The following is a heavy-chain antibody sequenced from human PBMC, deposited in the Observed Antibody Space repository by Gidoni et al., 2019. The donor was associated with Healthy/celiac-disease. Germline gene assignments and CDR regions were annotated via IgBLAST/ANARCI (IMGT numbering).Heavy chain of an antibody. J-gene: IGHJ5*02. CDR2: INPNSGGT. V-gene: IGHV1-2*02. CDR1: GYTFTGYY. Sequence: QVQLVQSGAEVKKPGASVKVSCTASGYTFTGYYMHWVRQAPGQGLEWMGWINPNSGGTKYAQKFQGRVTMTRETSISTAYMELSRLRSDDTAVYYCARGLTLEKSWGQGTLVTVSS. CDR3: ARGLTLEKS.